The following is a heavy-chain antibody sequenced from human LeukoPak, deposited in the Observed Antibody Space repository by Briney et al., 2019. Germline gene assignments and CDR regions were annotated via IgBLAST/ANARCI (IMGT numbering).Heavy chain of an antibody. D-gene: IGHD6-19*01. Sequence: ASVKVSCKPSGYTFTSYYMHWVRQAPGQGLEWMGIINHSGGSTSYAQKFQGRVTMNRDTSTSTVYMEVSSLRSEDTAVYYCARYSSGWYGDYWGQGTLVTVSS. CDR2: INHSGGST. CDR3: ARYSSGWYGDY. CDR1: GYTFTSYY. V-gene: IGHV1-46*01. J-gene: IGHJ4*02.